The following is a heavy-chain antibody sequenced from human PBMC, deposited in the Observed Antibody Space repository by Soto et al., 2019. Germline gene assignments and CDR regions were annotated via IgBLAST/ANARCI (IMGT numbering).Heavy chain of an antibody. CDR1: GGSFGSSAYY. CDR2: INSSGST. CDR3: SRRAPEGFDP. V-gene: IGHV4-39*01. J-gene: IGHJ5*02. Sequence: PSETLSLTCTVSGGSFGSSAYYWGWIRRAPGKGLEWIGSINSSGSTFSNPSLKSRVTLSVDTSKNQFSLKLTSVTAADTALYYCSRRAPEGFDPWGQGTLVTAPQ.